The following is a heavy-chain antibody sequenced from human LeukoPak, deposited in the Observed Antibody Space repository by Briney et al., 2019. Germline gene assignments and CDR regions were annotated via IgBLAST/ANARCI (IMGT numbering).Heavy chain of an antibody. Sequence: ASVKVSCKASGYTFTTYAIHWVRQAPGQRLEWLGWINTGNGDTRYSQTFQGRFTITRDTSASTAYMELSSLGPEDTAVYYCARDMGSGSLHYWGQGTLVTVSS. CDR1: GYTFTTYA. V-gene: IGHV1-3*04. CDR2: INTGNGDT. CDR3: ARDMGSGSLHY. J-gene: IGHJ4*02. D-gene: IGHD1-26*01.